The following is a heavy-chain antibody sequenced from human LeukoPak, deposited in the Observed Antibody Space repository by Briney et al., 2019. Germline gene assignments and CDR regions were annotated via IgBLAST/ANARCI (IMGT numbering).Heavy chain of an antibody. CDR1: GYTFTSYY. D-gene: IGHD5-24*01. J-gene: IGHJ4*02. CDR3: ATHSVRDGYNYRFDY. Sequence: GASVKVSCKASGYTFTSYYMHWVRQAPGQGLEWMGIINPSGGSTSYAQKFQGRVTMTRDTSTSTVYMELSNLRSEDTAVYYCATHSVRDGYNYRFDYWGQGTLVTVSS. CDR2: INPSGGST. V-gene: IGHV1-46*03.